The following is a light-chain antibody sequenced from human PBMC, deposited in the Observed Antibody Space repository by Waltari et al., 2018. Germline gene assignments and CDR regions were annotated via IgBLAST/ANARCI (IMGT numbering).Light chain of an antibody. J-gene: IGLJ1*01. CDR1: SSYVGTSDY. CDR2: DVT. CDR3: SSYTTSSTVYV. Sequence: QSALTQPASVSGSPGQSITISCTGTSSYVGTSDYVSWYQQHPGKAPKLMIYDVTKRPSGIANRFSGSKSGNTASLTISGLQAEDEADYYCSSYTTSSTVYVFGTGTKVTVL. V-gene: IGLV2-14*03.